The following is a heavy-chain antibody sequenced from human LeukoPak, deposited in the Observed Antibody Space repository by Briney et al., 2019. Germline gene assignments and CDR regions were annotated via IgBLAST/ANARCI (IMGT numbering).Heavy chain of an antibody. CDR3: ASGFIVGADGVFDI. J-gene: IGHJ3*02. D-gene: IGHD1-26*01. Sequence: GGSLRLSCAASGFTFSSYSMNWVRQAPGKGLEWISYIGTSTSFIYYADSVKGRFTISRDNAKDSLYLQTNSLRDEDTAVYYCASGFIVGADGVFDIWGQGTMVTVSS. CDR1: GFTFSSYS. CDR2: IGTSTSFI. V-gene: IGHV3-48*02.